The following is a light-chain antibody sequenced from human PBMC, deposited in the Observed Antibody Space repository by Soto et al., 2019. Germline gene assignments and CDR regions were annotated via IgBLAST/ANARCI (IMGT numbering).Light chain of an antibody. V-gene: IGLV2-18*02. CDR3: SSYMSTSRYV. CDR1: SSDVGKYDR. J-gene: IGLJ1*01. Sequence: QSVLTQPPSVSGSPGQSVTISCTGTSSDVGKYDRVSWYQQPPGTAPKLIIYEAINRPSGVPARFSGSKSGNTASLTISGLQAEDEADYYCSSYMSTSRYVFGAGTKVTVL. CDR2: EAI.